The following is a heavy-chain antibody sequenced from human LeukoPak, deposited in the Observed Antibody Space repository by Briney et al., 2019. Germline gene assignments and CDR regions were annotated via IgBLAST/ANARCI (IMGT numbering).Heavy chain of an antibody. J-gene: IGHJ4*02. CDR3: ARFRTWGDKAFDY. V-gene: IGHV3-30-3*01. CDR2: ISLDGNNE. CDR1: GFTFRNYY. Sequence: PGGSLRLSCAASGFTFRNYYLHWVRQAPGKGLEWVAVISLDGNNEYYADSVKGRFSLSRDSAKNSLYLQMNSLRAEDTAVYYCARFRTWGDKAFDYWGQGTLVTVSS. D-gene: IGHD2-21*02.